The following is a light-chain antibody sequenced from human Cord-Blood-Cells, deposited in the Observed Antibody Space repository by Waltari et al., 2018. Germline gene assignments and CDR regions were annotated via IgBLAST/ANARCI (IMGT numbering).Light chain of an antibody. CDR1: QSVSSY. V-gene: IGKV3-11*01. CDR2: DAS. CDR3: QQRSNWPLLT. J-gene: IGKJ4*01. Sequence: EIVLTQSPATLSLSPGERATLSCRARQSVSSYLAWYQKKPGQAPRLPIYDASNRATGIPARFSGSGSGTDFTLTISSLEPEDFAVYYCQQRSNWPLLTFGGGTKVEIK.